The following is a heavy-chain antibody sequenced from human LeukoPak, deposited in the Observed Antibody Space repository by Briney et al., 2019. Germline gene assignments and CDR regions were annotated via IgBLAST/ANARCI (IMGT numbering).Heavy chain of an antibody. J-gene: IGHJ6*02. CDR3: ARERGSGYYYADYYYYGMDV. CDR1: GGSISSGGYY. Sequence: SETLSLTCTVSGGSISSGGYYWSWIRQHPGKGLEWIGEICHSGSTNYNPSLKSRVTISVDKSKNQFSLKLSSVTAADTAVYYCARERGSGYYYADYYYYGMDVWGQGTTVTVSS. D-gene: IGHD3-22*01. CDR2: ICHSGST. V-gene: IGHV4-31*03.